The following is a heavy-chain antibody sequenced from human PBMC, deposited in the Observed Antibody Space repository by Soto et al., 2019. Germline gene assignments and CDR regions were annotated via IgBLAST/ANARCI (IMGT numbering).Heavy chain of an antibody. J-gene: IGHJ6*02. D-gene: IGHD3-22*01. CDR1: GDSVSSNSAA. V-gene: IGHV6-1*01. CDR2: TYHRSKWYN. CDR3: ARDRRYYDSSGYYWGDYYYDMDV. Sequence: QVQLQQSGPGLVKPSQTLSLTCAISGDSVSSNSAAWNWIRQSPSRGLEWLGRTYHRSKWYNDYAVSVKSRITINTDSSKNQFALDLNSVTPEDTVVYYCARDRRYYDSSGYYWGDYYYDMDVWGQGTTVTVSS.